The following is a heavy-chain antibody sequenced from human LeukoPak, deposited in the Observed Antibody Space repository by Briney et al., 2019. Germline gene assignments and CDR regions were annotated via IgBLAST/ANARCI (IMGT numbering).Heavy chain of an antibody. CDR1: GGSFSGYY. V-gene: IGHV4-34*01. J-gene: IGHJ4*02. D-gene: IGHD3-22*01. CDR3: ASAPSDSSGYYFSGFEY. Sequence: TSQTLSLTCAVYGGSFSGYYWSWIRQPPGKGLEWIGEINHSGSTNYNPSIKSRVTISVDTSKHHFSLKLSPVTAANTAVYYCASAPSDSSGYYFSGFEYWAQGTLVTVYS. CDR2: INHSGST.